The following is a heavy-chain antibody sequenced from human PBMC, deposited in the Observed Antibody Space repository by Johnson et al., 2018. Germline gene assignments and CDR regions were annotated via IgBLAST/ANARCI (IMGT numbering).Heavy chain of an antibody. Sequence: VQLVQSGGGLVKPGGSLRLSCAASGFTVSSNYMSWVRQAPGKGLEWVSVIYSGFSTYYADSVKGRFTIPRDNSKNTLYLQMNSLGAEDTAVYYCARDLRDYGNGMDVWGQGTTVTVSS. V-gene: IGHV3-53*01. D-gene: IGHD4-17*01. CDR1: GFTVSSNY. J-gene: IGHJ6*02. CDR2: IYSGFST. CDR3: ARDLRDYGNGMDV.